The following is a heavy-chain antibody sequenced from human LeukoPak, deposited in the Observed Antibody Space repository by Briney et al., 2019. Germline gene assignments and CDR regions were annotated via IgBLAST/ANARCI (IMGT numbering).Heavy chain of an antibody. J-gene: IGHJ4*02. CDR1: GFTFSSLA. Sequence: PGGSLRLSCTASGFTFSSLAMTWVRQAPGKGLEWVSTIRSNGDTTYNADSVKGRFTISRDNSKNTLYLELNSLRVEDTATFYCAKGQELDDGVFDSWGQGTMVTAS. D-gene: IGHD6-13*01. V-gene: IGHV3-23*01. CDR3: AKGQELDDGVFDS. CDR2: IRSNGDTT.